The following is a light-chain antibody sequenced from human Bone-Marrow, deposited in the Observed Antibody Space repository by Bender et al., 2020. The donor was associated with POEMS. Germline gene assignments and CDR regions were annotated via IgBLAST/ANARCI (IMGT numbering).Light chain of an antibody. CDR2: DND. J-gene: IGLJ1*01. CDR3: QSYDIRLSAYV. Sequence: QSVVTQPPSLSEAPRQRVTISCSGSSSNIGNHGVNWYQQLPGTAPKLLIFDNDHRPSGVPDRFSGSMSGTSASLAITGLQAEDEADYYCQSYDIRLSAYVFGTGTQVSVL. CDR1: SSNIGNHG. V-gene: IGLV1-40*01.